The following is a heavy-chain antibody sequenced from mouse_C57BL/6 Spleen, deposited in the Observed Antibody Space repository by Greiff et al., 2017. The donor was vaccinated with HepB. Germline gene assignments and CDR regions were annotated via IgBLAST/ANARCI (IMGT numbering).Heavy chain of an antibody. CDR3: ARRDDGYYPWFAY. V-gene: IGHV1-7*01. CDR1: GYTFTSYW. CDR2: INPSSGYT. J-gene: IGHJ3*01. Sequence: VKLMESGAELAKPGASVKLSCKASGYTFTSYWMHWVKQRPGQGLEWIGYINPSSGYTKYNQKFKDKATLTADKSSSTAYMQLSSLTYEDSAVYYCARRDDGYYPWFAYWGQGTLVTVSA. D-gene: IGHD2-3*01.